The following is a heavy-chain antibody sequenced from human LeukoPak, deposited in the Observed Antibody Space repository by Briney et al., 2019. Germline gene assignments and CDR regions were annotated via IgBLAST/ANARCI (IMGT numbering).Heavy chain of an antibody. V-gene: IGHV3-48*04. CDR2: VSRSSSTI. D-gene: IGHD3-10*01. CDR3: ARDGGATMVRGVATYDS. J-gene: IGHJ4*02. CDR1: GFTFSRYS. Sequence: GGSLRLSCAASGFTFSRYSMNWVRQAPGKGLEWVSYVSRSSSTIHYADSVKGRFTISRDNAKSSLFLQMNSLRAEDTAVYYCARDGGATMVRGVATYDSWGQGTLVTVSS.